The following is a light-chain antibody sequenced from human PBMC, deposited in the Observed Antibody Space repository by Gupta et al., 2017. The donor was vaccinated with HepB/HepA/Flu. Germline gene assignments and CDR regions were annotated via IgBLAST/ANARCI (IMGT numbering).Light chain of an antibody. V-gene: IGKV1-39*01. CDR1: QDIIKY. Sequence: EIHITQSPSSLSASVGDTVTITCRTSQDIIKYLSWYQQKPGKAPKLLIYAASNLRSGVPSRFSGSGFGTDFTLTISSLQPEDFATYYCQQSHSTPTFGGGTEVDIK. CDR3: QQSHSTPT. J-gene: IGKJ4*01. CDR2: AAS.